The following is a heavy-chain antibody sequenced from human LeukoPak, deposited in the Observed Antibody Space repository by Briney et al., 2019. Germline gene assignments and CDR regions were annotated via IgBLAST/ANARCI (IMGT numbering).Heavy chain of an antibody. J-gene: IGHJ3*02. Sequence: GASVKVSCKASGYTFTSYDINWVRQATVQGLEWMGWMNPNSGNTGYAQKFQGRVTITRNTSISTAYMELSSLRSEDTAVYYCAGNYYDSSGHLDAFDIWGQGTMVTVSS. CDR3: AGNYYDSSGHLDAFDI. CDR2: MNPNSGNT. V-gene: IGHV1-8*03. D-gene: IGHD3-22*01. CDR1: GYTFTSYD.